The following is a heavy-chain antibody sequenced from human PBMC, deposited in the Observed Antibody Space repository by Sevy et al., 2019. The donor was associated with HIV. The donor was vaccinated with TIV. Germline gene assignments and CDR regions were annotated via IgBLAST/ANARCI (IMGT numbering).Heavy chain of an antibody. CDR3: TRGEVQLWPSGFDY. J-gene: IGHJ4*02. CDR1: GDSISSYY. CDR2: IYTSGRT. D-gene: IGHD1-1*01. Sequence: SETLSLTCTVSGDSISSYYWSWIQQPAGKGLEWIGRIYTSGRTNYNPSLKNRVTISVDTSKNQFSPKLRSVTAADTAVYFCTRGEVQLWPSGFDYWGQGTLVTVSS. V-gene: IGHV4-4*07.